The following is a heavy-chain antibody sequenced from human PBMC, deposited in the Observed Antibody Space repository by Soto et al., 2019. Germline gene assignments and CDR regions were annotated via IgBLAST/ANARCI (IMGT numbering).Heavy chain of an antibody. CDR2: VNHNGRN. Sequence: NPSETLSLTCAVYGGSFSVYFWNWIRQTPGKGLEWIGKVNHNGRNNYNPSLKSRVTISLDMSKNQISLKLTSVTAADTAVYYCARGGSSDWQVAFDSWGQGTMVTVSS. D-gene: IGHD6-19*01. CDR1: GGSFSVYF. J-gene: IGHJ3*01. V-gene: IGHV4-34*01. CDR3: ARGGSSDWQVAFDS.